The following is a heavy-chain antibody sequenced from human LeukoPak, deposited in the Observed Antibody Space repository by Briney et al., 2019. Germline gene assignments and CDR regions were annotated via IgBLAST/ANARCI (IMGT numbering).Heavy chain of an antibody. D-gene: IGHD3-22*01. J-gene: IGHJ4*02. CDR1: GYTFTGYY. CDR2: INPNSGGT. V-gene: IGHV1-2*06. CDR3: ARGGTYYDSSGYYSRPHFDY. Sequence: ASVKVSCKASGYTFTGYYMHWVRQAPGQGLEWMGRINPNSGGTNYAQKFQGRVTMTRDTSISTAYMELSRLRSDDTAVYYCARGGTYYDSSGYYSRPHFDYWGQGTLVTVSS.